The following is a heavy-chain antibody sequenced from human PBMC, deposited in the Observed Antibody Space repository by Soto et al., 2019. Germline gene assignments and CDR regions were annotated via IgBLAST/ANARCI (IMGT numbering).Heavy chain of an antibody. V-gene: IGHV1-2*02. Sequence: ASVKVSCKASGYTFTGYYLHSVRQAPGQDLEWMGWINPNSGLTNSAQKFQGRVTMTRDTSITTAYMELSRLNSDDTAAYYCARTEMTMLPNFAYWGQGTQVTVSS. CDR3: ARTEMTMLPNFAY. CDR1: GYTFTGYY. D-gene: IGHD2-2*01. CDR2: INPNSGLT. J-gene: IGHJ4*02.